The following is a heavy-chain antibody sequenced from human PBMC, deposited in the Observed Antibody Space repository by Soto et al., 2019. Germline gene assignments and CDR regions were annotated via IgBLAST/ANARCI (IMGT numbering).Heavy chain of an antibody. V-gene: IGHV3-11*01. J-gene: IGHJ6*02. CDR3: ARDLRRPPYYYYGMDV. Sequence: QVQLVESGGGLVKPGGSLRLSCAASGFTFSDYYMSWIRQAPGKGLEWVSYISSSGSTIYYADSVKGRFTISRDNAKNSLYLQMHSLRAEDTAVYYCARDLRRPPYYYYGMDVWGQGTTVTVSS. CDR2: ISSSGSTI. CDR1: GFTFSDYY.